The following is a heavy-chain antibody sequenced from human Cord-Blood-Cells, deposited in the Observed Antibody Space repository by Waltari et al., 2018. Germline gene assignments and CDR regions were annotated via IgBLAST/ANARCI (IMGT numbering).Heavy chain of an antibody. CDR3: ARHALQYSSSFDY. J-gene: IGHJ4*02. CDR2: IYYSVST. V-gene: IGHV4-39*01. CDR1: GGSISSRSYY. Sequence: QLQLQESDPGLVKPSETLSLTCTVPGGSISSRSYYWGWLRQPPGKGREWIGSIYYSVSTYYNPSLKSRVTISVDTSKNQFSLKLSSVTAADTAMYYCARHALQYSSSFDYWGQGTLVTVSS. D-gene: IGHD6-6*01.